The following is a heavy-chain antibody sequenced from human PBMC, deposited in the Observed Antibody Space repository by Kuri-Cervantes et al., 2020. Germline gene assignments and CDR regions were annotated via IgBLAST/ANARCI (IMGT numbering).Heavy chain of an antibody. J-gene: IGHJ4*02. CDR2: IYYSGST. V-gene: IGHV4-59*12. D-gene: IGHD2-15*01. CDR1: GGSISSYY. CDR3: ARGNLVCSGGSCYSGPVDY. Sequence: SETLSLTCTVSGGSISSYYWSWIRQPPGKGLEWIGYIYYSGSTNYNPAPKSRVTISVDTSKNQFSLKLSSVTAADTAVYYCARGNLVCSGGSCYSGPVDYWGQGTLVTVSS.